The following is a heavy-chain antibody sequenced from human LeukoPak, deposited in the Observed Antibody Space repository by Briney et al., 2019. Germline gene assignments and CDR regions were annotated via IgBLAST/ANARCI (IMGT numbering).Heavy chain of an antibody. V-gene: IGHV4-59*08. Sequence: SGTLSLTCSVAGGSISSNYWSWIRQSPGKGLEWIGYIHYSGSTNYNPSLKGRVTMSMDTSKNQFSLKVISVTAADTGVYYCARSTVDTAMVLAYWGQGTLVTVSS. D-gene: IGHD5-18*01. CDR2: IHYSGST. J-gene: IGHJ4*02. CDR3: ARSTVDTAMVLAY. CDR1: GGSISSNY.